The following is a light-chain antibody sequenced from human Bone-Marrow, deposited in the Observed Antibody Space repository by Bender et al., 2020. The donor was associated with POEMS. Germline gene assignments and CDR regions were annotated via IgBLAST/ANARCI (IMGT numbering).Light chain of an antibody. CDR1: NSNIGISY. J-gene: IGLJ3*02. CDR3: VAWDASLNGWV. CDR2: RNN. V-gene: IGLV1-47*01. Sequence: QSVLTQPPSASGTPGQRVTMSCSGSNSNIGISYVFWYQQLPGTAPKLLMYRNNQRPSGVPDRFSGSKSGTSASLAISGLQSEDEADYYCVAWDASLNGWVFGGGTKLTVL.